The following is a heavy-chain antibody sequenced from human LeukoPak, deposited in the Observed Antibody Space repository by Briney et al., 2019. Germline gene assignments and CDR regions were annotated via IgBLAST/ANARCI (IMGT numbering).Heavy chain of an antibody. V-gene: IGHV4-30-2*01. D-gene: IGHD6-13*01. CDR2: IYHSGST. J-gene: IGHJ4*02. CDR3: ARGPSIAAAGYFDY. CDR1: GGSISSGGYS. Sequence: PSQTLSLTCAVSGGSISSGGYSWSWIRQPPGKGLEWIGYIYHSGSTYYNPSLKSRVTISVDTSKNQFSLKLSSVTAADTAVYYCARGPSIAAAGYFDYWGQGTLVTVSS.